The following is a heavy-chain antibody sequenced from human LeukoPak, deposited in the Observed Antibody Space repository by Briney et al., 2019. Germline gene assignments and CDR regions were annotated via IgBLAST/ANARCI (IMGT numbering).Heavy chain of an antibody. D-gene: IGHD1-26*01. V-gene: IGHV3-9*03. CDR2: ISWNSGSI. CDR3: AGGSGSYYEFDY. Sequence: GGSLRLSCAASGFTFDDYAMHWVRQAPGKGLEWVSGISWNSGSIGYADSVKGRFTISRDNAKNSLYLQMNSLRAEDMALYYCAGGSGSYYEFDYWGQGTLVTVSS. J-gene: IGHJ4*02. CDR1: GFTFDDYA.